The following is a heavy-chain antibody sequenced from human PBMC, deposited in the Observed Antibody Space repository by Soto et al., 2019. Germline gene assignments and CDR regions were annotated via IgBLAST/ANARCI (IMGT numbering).Heavy chain of an antibody. CDR1: GGSISSGGYS. Sequence: QLQLQESGSGLVKPSQTLSLTCAVSGGSISSGGYSWSWIRQPPGKGLEWIGYIYHSGSTYYNPSHKRRGTISGDRSKNQCARKLSSGTAADTAGYYCARGQVVAAQHWGQGTLVTVSS. J-gene: IGHJ4*02. V-gene: IGHV4-30-2*01. CDR3: ARGQVVAAQH. CDR2: IYHSGST. D-gene: IGHD2-15*01.